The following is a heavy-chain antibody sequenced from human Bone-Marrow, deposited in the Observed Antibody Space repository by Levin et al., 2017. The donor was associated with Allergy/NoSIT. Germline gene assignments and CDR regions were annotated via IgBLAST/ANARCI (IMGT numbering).Heavy chain of an antibody. CDR1: GYTFFEYY. Sequence: GASVKVSCKASGYTFFEYYMHWVRQAPGKGLEWMGLVDPRDGEAKYAGKFQGRVTIIADTSTDTAYMELRSLTSEDTAVYYCVTWGNPLLVTIFDYWGQGTQVTVSS. CDR2: VDPRDGEA. V-gene: IGHV1-69-2*01. J-gene: IGHJ4*02. CDR3: VTWGNPLLVTIFDY. D-gene: IGHD2-21*02.